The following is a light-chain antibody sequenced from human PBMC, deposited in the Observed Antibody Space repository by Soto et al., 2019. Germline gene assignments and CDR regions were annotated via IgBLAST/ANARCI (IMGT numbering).Light chain of an antibody. J-gene: IGLJ2*01. CDR1: SSDIGAFNY. V-gene: IGLV2-14*01. CDR3: SSYTSSSTLVV. CDR2: EVS. Sequence: QSVLTQPASVSGSPGQSMTLSCTGTSSDIGAFNYVSWYQQHPGKAPKLIIYEVSNRPSGVSNRFSGSKSGNTASLTISGLQAEDEADYYCSSYTSSSTLVVFGGGTKVTVL.